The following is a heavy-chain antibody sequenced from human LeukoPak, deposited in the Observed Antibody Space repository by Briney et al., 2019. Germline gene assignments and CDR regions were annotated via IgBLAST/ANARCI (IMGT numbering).Heavy chain of an antibody. V-gene: IGHV3-53*05. CDR1: GFTVSSNY. Sequence: PSGGSLRLSCAASGFTVSSNYMSWVRQAPGKGLEWVSVIYSGGSTYYADSVKGRFTISRDNSKNTLYLQMNSLRAEDTAVYYCAKDTVAAAGTSDYWGQGTLVTVSS. J-gene: IGHJ4*02. D-gene: IGHD6-13*01. CDR3: AKDTVAAAGTSDY. CDR2: IYSGGST.